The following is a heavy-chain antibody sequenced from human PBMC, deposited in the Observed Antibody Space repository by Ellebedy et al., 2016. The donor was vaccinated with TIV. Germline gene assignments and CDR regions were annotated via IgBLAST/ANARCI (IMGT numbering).Heavy chain of an antibody. J-gene: IGHJ4*02. Sequence: GESLKISXAASGFTFSSYWMNWVRQAPGKGLEWVANIKQDGSEKNYMNSVKGRFTISRDNAKNSLYLQMNSLRVEDTALYYCSSHVGTSMTHWGQGTLVTVSS. V-gene: IGHV3-7*01. CDR2: IKQDGSEK. CDR1: GFTFSSYW. CDR3: SSHVGTSMTH. D-gene: IGHD5-18*01.